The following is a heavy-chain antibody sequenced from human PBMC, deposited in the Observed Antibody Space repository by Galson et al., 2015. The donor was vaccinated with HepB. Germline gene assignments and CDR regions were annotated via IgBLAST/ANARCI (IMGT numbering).Heavy chain of an antibody. Sequence: SVKVSCKASGYTFTSYGISWVRQAPGQGLEWMGWISVHNGNTKYAQNLQGRVTMTTDTSTSTAYMELKSLRSDDTAVYYCARGRPYYDFWSGSPYYFGYWGQGTLVTGSS. V-gene: IGHV1-18*01. CDR3: ARGRPYYDFWSGSPYYFGY. CDR2: ISVHNGNT. CDR1: GYTFTSYG. J-gene: IGHJ4*02. D-gene: IGHD3-3*01.